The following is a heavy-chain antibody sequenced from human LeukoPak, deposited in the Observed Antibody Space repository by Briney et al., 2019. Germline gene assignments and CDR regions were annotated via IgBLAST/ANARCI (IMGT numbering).Heavy chain of an antibody. CDR1: GYTFTTYY. V-gene: IGHV1-46*01. D-gene: IGHD2-15*01. Sequence: ASVKVSCKASGYTFTTYYMHWVRQAPGQGLEWMGIINPSGGATTYAHKFQGRVTMTRDTSTSTVYMELSSLRSEDTAFYYCSRGNVVRRTGFDYWGQGTLVTVSS. CDR2: INPSGGAT. J-gene: IGHJ4*02. CDR3: SRGNVVRRTGFDY.